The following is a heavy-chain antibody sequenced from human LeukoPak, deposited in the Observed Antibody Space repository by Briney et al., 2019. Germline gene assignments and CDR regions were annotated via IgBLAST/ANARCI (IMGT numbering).Heavy chain of an antibody. V-gene: IGHV1-46*01. CDR1: GYTFTSYY. CDR3: ARDRLEDRYYYYYGMDV. J-gene: IGHJ6*02. CDR2: INPSGGST. Sequence: ASVKVSCKASGYTFTSYYMHWVRQAPGQGLEWMGIINPSGGSTSYAQKFQGRVTRTRDTSTSTVYMELRSLRSEDTAVYYCARDRLEDRYYYYYGMDVWGQGTTVTVSS. D-gene: IGHD1-1*01.